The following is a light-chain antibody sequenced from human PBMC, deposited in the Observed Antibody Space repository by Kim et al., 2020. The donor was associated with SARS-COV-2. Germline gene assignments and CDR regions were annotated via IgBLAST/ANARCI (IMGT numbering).Light chain of an antibody. Sequence: EIVMTQSPATLSVSPGERATLSCRASQSVSSTLAWYQQKPGQAPRLRIYGASTRATGIPARFSGSGSGTEFTLTINSLQSEDFAVYYCQQYKNWPRTFGQGTKVDIK. CDR2: GAS. CDR3: QQYKNWPRT. CDR1: QSVSST. V-gene: IGKV3-15*01. J-gene: IGKJ1*01.